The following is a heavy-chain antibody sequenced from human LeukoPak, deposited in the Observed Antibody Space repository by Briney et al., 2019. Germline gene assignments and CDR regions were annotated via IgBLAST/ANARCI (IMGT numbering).Heavy chain of an antibody. CDR3: AREIPSFLRLGAFDI. CDR1: GFTFSSYE. D-gene: IGHD5/OR15-5a*01. V-gene: IGHV3-48*03. Sequence: PGGSLRLSCAASGFTFSSYEMNWVRQAPGKGLEWVSYISSSGSTIYHADSVKGRFTISRDNAKNSLYLQMNSLRAEDTAVYYCAREIPSFLRLGAFDIWGQGTMVTVSS. J-gene: IGHJ3*02. CDR2: ISSSGSTI.